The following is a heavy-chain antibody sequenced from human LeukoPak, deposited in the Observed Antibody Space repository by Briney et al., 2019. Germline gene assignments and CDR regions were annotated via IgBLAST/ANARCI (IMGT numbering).Heavy chain of an antibody. J-gene: IGHJ4*02. CDR1: GFTFSSYW. CDR3: ARLSRSYFDY. CDR2: INHSGST. Sequence: GSLRLSCAASGFTFSSYWMSWIRQPPGKGLEWIGEINHSGSTNYNPSLKSRVTISVDSSKNQFSLKLSSVTAADTAVYYCARLSRSYFDYWGQGTLVTVSS. V-gene: IGHV4-34*01. D-gene: IGHD2-2*01.